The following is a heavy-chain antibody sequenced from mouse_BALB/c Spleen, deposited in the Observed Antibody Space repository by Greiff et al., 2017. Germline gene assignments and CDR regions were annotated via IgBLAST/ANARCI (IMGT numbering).Heavy chain of an antibody. J-gene: IGHJ3*01. CDR3: ARGVDGNYGGFAY. Sequence: EVQLQESGPGLVKPSQSLSLTCTVTGYSITSDYAWNWIRQFPGNKLEWMGYISYSGSTSYNPSLKSRISITRDTSKNQFFLQLNSVTTEDTATYYCARGVDGNYGGFAYWGQGTLVTVSA. CDR1: GYSITSDYA. D-gene: IGHD2-1*01. V-gene: IGHV3-2*02. CDR2: ISYSGST.